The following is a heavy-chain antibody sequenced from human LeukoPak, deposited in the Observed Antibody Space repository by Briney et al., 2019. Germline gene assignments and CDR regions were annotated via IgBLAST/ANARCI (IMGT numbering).Heavy chain of an antibody. J-gene: IGHJ4*02. V-gene: IGHV3-30*02. D-gene: IGHD3-22*01. Sequence: PGGSLRLSCVVSGFTFSSYGMHWVRQAPGKGLEWVGFIRYDGNNEYYADSVRGRFTISRDNSKRTLYPQMNSLRAEDTAVYYCAKDRVVVVISPSSDYWGQGTLVTVSS. CDR1: GFTFSSYG. CDR3: AKDRVVVVISPSSDY. CDR2: IRYDGNNE.